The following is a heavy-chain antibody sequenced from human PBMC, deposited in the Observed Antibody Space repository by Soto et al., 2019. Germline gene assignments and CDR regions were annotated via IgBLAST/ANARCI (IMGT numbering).Heavy chain of an antibody. CDR2: ISGSGGST. V-gene: IGHV3-23*01. CDR1: GFTFSSYA. Sequence: EVQLLESGGGLVQPGGSLRLSCAASGFTFSSYAMSWVRQAPGKGLEWVSAISGSGGSTYYADSVKGRFTISRDNSKNTLYLQMNSLRAEDTAVYYCAKDLLDSSGYYDDYYYGMDVWGQGNTVTVSS. J-gene: IGHJ6*02. D-gene: IGHD3-22*01. CDR3: AKDLLDSSGYYDDYYYGMDV.